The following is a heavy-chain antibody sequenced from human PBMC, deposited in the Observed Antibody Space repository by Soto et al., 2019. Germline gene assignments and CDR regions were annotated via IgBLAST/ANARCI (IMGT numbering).Heavy chain of an antibody. CDR1: GFTFSSYA. J-gene: IGHJ4*02. CDR3: AKKEMRQLAHFDY. Sequence: GGSLRLSCAASGFTFSSYAMSWVRQAPGKGLEWVSAISGSGGSTYYADSVKGRFTISRDISKNTLYLQMNSLRAEDTAVYYCAKKEMRQLAHFDYWGQGTLVTVSS. D-gene: IGHD6-6*01. V-gene: IGHV3-23*01. CDR2: ISGSGGST.